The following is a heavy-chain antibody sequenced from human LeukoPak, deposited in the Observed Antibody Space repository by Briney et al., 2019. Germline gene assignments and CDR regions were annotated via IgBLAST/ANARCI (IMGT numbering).Heavy chain of an antibody. CDR2: ILSGGDVF. J-gene: IGHJ3*02. V-gene: IGHV3-23*01. Sequence: GGSLRLSCAASGFSFSSFAMVWVRQAPGMGLELISAILSGGDVFFYGDSVRGRFTISRDDSTNTLFSQMNNLRADDSAVYYCARDPNGNYVGAFEMWGPGTTVTVSS. CDR1: GFSFSSFA. D-gene: IGHD4-17*01. CDR3: ARDPNGNYVGAFEM.